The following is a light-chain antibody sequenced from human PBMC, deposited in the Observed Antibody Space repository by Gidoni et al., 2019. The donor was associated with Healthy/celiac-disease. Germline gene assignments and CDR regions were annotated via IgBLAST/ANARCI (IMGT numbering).Light chain of an antibody. CDR1: QSVSSY. CDR3: QQRSNWT. V-gene: IGKV3-11*01. Sequence: DIVLTQSPATLSLSPGARATLSCRASQSVSSYLAWYQQKHGQAPRLLIYDASNRATGIPARFSGSGSGTDFTLTISSLEPEDFAVYYCQQRSNWTFXXXTRVEIK. J-gene: IGKJ1*01. CDR2: DAS.